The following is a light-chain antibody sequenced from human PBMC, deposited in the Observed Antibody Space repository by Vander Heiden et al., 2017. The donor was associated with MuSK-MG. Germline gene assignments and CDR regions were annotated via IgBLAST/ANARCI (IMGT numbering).Light chain of an antibody. Sequence: SSELTQDPALSVALGQTVRITCQGDSLRSYYANWSQQRPGQAPVLVFYGKNNRPSGIPDRFSGSNSGNTVSLTITGAQAEDEADYYCNSRDSSGNHVFGAGTRVTVL. V-gene: IGLV3-19*01. CDR2: GKN. CDR3: NSRDSSGNHV. J-gene: IGLJ1*01. CDR1: SLRSYY.